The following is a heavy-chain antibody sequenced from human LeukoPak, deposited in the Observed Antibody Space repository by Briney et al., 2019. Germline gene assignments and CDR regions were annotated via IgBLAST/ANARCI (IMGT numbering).Heavy chain of an antibody. CDR2: IYYSGST. Sequence: SETLSLTCTVSGDSISSGSYYWSWIRQPPGKGLEWIGYIYYSGSTNYNPSLKSRVTISVDTSKNQFSLKLSSVTAADTAVYYCARALYGGNLYFDYWGQGTLVTVSS. J-gene: IGHJ4*02. CDR3: ARALYGGNLYFDY. D-gene: IGHD4-23*01. V-gene: IGHV4-61*01. CDR1: GDSISSGSYY.